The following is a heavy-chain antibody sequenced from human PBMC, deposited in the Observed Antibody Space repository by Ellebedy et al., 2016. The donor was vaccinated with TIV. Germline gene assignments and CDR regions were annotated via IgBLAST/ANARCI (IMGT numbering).Heavy chain of an antibody. CDR3: AKDRDYDFWSGYRGRLWH. V-gene: IGHV3-23*01. D-gene: IGHD3-3*01. CDR2: ISGSGGST. CDR1: GFTFSSYA. Sequence: GGSLRLSXAASGFTFSSYAMSWVRQAPGKGLEWVSAISGSGGSTYYADSVKGRFTISRDNSKNTLYLQMNSLRAEDTAVYYCAKDRDYDFWSGYRGRLWHWGQGTLVTVSS. J-gene: IGHJ4*02.